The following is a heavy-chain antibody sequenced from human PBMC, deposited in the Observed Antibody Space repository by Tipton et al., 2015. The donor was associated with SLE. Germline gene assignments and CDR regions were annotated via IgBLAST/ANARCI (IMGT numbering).Heavy chain of an antibody. CDR2: ISGSGGST. CDR3: AKVRAAAGIPWFDP. V-gene: IGHV3-23*01. J-gene: IGHJ5*02. Sequence: SLRLSCAVSGLTFSSYAMSWVRQAPGKGLEWVSLISGSGGSTYYADSVKGRFTISRDNSKNTLYLQMNSLRAEDTAVYYCAKVRAAAGIPWFDPWGQGTLVTVSS. CDR1: GLTFSSYA. D-gene: IGHD6-13*01.